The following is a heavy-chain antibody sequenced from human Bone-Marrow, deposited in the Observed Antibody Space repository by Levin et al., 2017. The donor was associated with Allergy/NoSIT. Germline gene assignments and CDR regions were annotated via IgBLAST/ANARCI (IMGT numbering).Heavy chain of an antibody. V-gene: IGHV3-23*01. CDR2: ISASGGIT. CDR3: ANGHTSSSSYFDY. J-gene: IGHJ4*02. Sequence: GGSLRLSCAASGFTFSNYAMSWVRQAPGKGLEWVSAISASGGITYYADSVKGRFAISRDTSENTLYLQMSSLRAEDSAVYYCANGHTSSSSYFDYWGLGTLVTVSS. D-gene: IGHD6-6*01. CDR1: GFTFSNYA.